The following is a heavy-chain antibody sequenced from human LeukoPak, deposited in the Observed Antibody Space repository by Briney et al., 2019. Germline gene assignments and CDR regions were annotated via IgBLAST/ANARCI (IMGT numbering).Heavy chain of an antibody. CDR3: ARDAPREWAYSSGWLIDY. V-gene: IGHV4-4*07. Sequence: PSETLSLTCTVTGGSISSYYWSWIRQPAGKGLEWIGRIYTSGSTNYNPSLKSRVTMSVDTSKNQFSLKLSSVTAADTAVYYCARDAPREWAYSSGWLIDYWGQGTLVTVSS. D-gene: IGHD6-19*01. CDR1: GGSISSYY. CDR2: IYTSGST. J-gene: IGHJ4*02.